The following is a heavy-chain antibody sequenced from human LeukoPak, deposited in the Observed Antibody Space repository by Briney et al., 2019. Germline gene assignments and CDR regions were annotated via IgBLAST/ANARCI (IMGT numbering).Heavy chain of an antibody. Sequence: SVKVSCKDSGGTFSSYAISWVRQAPGQGLEWMGRIIPILGIANYAQKFQGRVTITADKSTSTAYMELSSLRSEDTAVYYCAGGVVVAATEDYYYYGMDVWGQGTTVTVSS. J-gene: IGHJ6*02. CDR1: GGTFSSYA. V-gene: IGHV1-69*04. CDR2: IIPILGIA. CDR3: AGGVVVAATEDYYYYGMDV. D-gene: IGHD2-15*01.